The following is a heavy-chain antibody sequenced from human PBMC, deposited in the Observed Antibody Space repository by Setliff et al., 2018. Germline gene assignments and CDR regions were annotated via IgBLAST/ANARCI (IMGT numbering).Heavy chain of an antibody. J-gene: IGHJ3*02. CDR2: IYYSGST. CDR3: AREGFGDGAFDI. CDR1: GYSISSGYY. Sequence: PSETLSLTCTVSGYSISSGYYWGWIRQPPGKGLEWIGYIYYSGSTNYNPSLKSRVTISADTSKNQFSLKLSSVTAADTAVYYCAREGFGDGAFDIWGQGTMVTVSS. D-gene: IGHD3-10*01. V-gene: IGHV4-38-2*02.